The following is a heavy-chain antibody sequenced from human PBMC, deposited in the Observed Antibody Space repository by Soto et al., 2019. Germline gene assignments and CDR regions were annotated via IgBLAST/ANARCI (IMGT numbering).Heavy chain of an antibody. CDR1: GVTFSSSA. CDR3: AAGSIAVAGTSAFDI. CDR2: IVVGSGNT. D-gene: IGHD6-19*01. J-gene: IGHJ3*02. Sequence: GASVEGSREGSGVTFSSSAMEGVGPARGQRLEWVGWIVVGSGNTNYAQKFQERVTITRDMSTSTAYMELSSLRSEDTAVYYCAAGSIAVAGTSAFDIWGQGTMVTVSS. V-gene: IGHV1-58*02.